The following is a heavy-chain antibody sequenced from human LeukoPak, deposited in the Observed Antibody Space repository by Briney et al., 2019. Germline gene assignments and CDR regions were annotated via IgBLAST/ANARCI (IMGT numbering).Heavy chain of an antibody. J-gene: IGHJ6*02. CDR2: ISYDGSNK. Sequence: PGRSLRLSCAASGFTFSTFAMHWVRQAPGKGLEWVAVISYDGSNKDYADSVKGRFTISRDNSKNTVYLQMNSLRAEDTAVYYCAKEIRAAVVVPFGMDVWGQGTTVTVSS. D-gene: IGHD2-15*01. V-gene: IGHV3-30*04. CDR3: AKEIRAAVVVPFGMDV. CDR1: GFTFSTFA.